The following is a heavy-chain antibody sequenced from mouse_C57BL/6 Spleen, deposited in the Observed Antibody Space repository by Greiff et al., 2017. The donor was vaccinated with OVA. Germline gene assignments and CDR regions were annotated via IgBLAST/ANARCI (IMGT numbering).Heavy chain of an antibody. CDR3: ARRNYYGRSEDYYFDY. J-gene: IGHJ2*01. V-gene: IGHV1-42*01. CDR2: INPSTGGT. Sequence: EVQLQQSGPELVKPGASVKISCKASGYSFTGYYMNWVKQSPEKSLEWIGEINPSTGGTTSNQKFKAKATLTVAKSSSTAYMQLKSLTSEDSSVYYCARRNYYGRSEDYYFDYGGQGTPLTVSS. CDR1: GYSFTGYY. D-gene: IGHD1-1*01.